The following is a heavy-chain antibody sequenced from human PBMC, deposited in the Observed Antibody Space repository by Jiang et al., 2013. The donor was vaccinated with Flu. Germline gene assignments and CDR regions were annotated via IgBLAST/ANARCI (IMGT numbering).Heavy chain of an antibody. CDR3: ARDIAAAGTGGWFDP. V-gene: IGHV1-18*01. D-gene: IGHD6-13*01. Sequence: SGAEVKKPGSSVKVSCKASGGTFSSYTISWVRQAPGQGLEWMGWISAYNGNTNYAQKLQGRVTMTTDTSTSTAYMELRSLRSDDTAVYYCARDIAAAGTGGWFDPWGQGTLVTVSS. J-gene: IGHJ5*02. CDR2: ISAYNGNT. CDR1: GGTFSSYT.